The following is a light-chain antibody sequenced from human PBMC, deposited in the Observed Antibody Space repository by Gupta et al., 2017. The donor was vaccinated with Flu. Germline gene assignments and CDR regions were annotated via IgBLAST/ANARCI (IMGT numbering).Light chain of an antibody. V-gene: IGKV3-15*01. CDR2: GAS. CDR3: QHYTEWPQT. J-gene: IGKJ4*01. CDR1: QSVSSH. Sequence: ERVMTQPPATLSVPPGERVTLSCRASQSVSSHLAWYQQRPGQTPRLLIYGASTRATGIPAGFSGSGSGTEFTLTISNLQSEDFAVYYCQHYTEWPQTFGGGTKVE.